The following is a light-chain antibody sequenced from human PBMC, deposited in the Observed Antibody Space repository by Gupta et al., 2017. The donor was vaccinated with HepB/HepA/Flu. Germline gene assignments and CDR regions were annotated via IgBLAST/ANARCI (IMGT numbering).Light chain of an antibody. CDR2: LGS. CDR1: QNLLHSNGNNY. CDR3: MEALQFPYI. J-gene: IGKJ2*01. Sequence: DIVMTQSPLSLPVTPGEPASISSRSSQNLLHSNGNNYLEWYLQKPGQSPQLLIHLGSSRASGVPDRFSGSGSGTDYTLKISSVEAEDVGVYYCMEALQFPYIFGQGTKLEIK. V-gene: IGKV2-28*01.